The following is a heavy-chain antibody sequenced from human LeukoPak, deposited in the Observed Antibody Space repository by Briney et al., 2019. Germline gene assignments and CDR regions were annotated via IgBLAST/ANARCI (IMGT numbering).Heavy chain of an antibody. CDR3: ARDCDWNDVDYYYGLDV. Sequence: SETLSLTCTVSGGSVSSATYYWSWIRPPPGKGLEWIGYVYYSGSSNYNPSPKSRVTISVDTSKNQFSLKLTSVTAADTAVYYCARDCDWNDVDYYYGLDVWGQGTTVTVSS. CDR1: GGSVSSATYY. V-gene: IGHV4-61*01. D-gene: IGHD1-1*01. CDR2: VYYSGSS. J-gene: IGHJ6*02.